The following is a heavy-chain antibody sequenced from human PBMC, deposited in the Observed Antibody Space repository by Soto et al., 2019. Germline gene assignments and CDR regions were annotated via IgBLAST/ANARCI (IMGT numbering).Heavy chain of an antibody. V-gene: IGHV1-3*01. CDR2: INADNGKT. CDR1: GYTFTSYA. J-gene: IGHJ4*02. Sequence: GASVKVSCKASGYTFTSYAMHWVRQAPGQRLEWMGWINADNGKTKYSQKFQGRVIITRDTSASTAYMELSSLRSEDTAVYYCVRVRDGDFWGQGTLVTVSS. CDR3: VRVRDGDF.